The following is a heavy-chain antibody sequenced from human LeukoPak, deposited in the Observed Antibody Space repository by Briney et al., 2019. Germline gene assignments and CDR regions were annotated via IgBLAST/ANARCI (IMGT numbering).Heavy chain of an antibody. CDR1: GFTFSSYG. CDR2: ISYDGSNK. V-gene: IGHV3-30*03. Sequence: GGSLRLSCAASGFTFSSYGMHWVRQAPGKGLEWVAVISYDGSNKYYADSVKGRFTISRDNAKNSLYLQMNSLRAEDTAVYYCARLSGNYHTSFDPWGQGTLVTVSS. D-gene: IGHD1-26*01. CDR3: ARLSGNYHTSFDP. J-gene: IGHJ5*02.